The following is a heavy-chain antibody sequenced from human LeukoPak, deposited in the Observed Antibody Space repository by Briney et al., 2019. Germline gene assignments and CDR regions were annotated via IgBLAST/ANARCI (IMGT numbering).Heavy chain of an antibody. CDR3: ARSPHSSSSAYYFDY. J-gene: IGHJ4*02. Sequence: SETLSLTCTVSGGSISSSSYYWGWIRQPPGKGLEWIGSIYYSGSTYYNPSLKSRVTISVDTSKNQFSLKLSSVTVADTAVYYCARSPHSSSSAYYFDYWGQGTLVTVSS. V-gene: IGHV4-39*07. CDR2: IYYSGST. D-gene: IGHD6-6*01. CDR1: GGSISSSSYY.